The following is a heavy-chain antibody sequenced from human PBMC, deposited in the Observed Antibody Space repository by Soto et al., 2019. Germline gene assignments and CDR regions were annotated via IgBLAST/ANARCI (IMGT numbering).Heavy chain of an antibody. D-gene: IGHD3-10*02. CDR3: ARDVPHKWFDS. V-gene: IGHV3-74*01. CDR1: RGAFGDYW. CDR2: INRDANDI. Sequence: EVQLVESGGGLVQPGGSLRLSCEASRGAFGDYWMHWVRQAPGKGLVWVSRINRDANDIIYADYVKGRFTASRDNAKNMLFLQMNSLRVEDTAVYYWARDVPHKWFDSWGQGTMVTVSS. J-gene: IGHJ5*01.